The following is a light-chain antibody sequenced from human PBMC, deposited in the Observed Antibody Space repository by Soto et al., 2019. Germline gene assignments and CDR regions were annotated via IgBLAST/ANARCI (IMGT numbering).Light chain of an antibody. V-gene: IGLV2-8*01. CDR3: SSYVGTNSYV. Sequence: QSVLTQPPSASGSPGQSVTISCTGTSSDVGGYNYVSWYQHHPGKAPKLIIYEVYKRPSGVPDRFSGSKSGNTAALTDSGLQAEDEADYYCSSYVGTNSYVFGTGTKVTVL. CDR2: EVY. CDR1: SSDVGGYNY. J-gene: IGLJ1*01.